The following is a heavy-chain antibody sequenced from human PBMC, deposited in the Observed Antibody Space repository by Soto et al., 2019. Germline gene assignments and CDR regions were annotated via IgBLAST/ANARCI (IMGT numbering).Heavy chain of an antibody. V-gene: IGHV1-18*01. Sequence: ASVKVSCKASGYTFTSYGISWVRQAPGQGLEWMGWISAYNGNTNYAQKLQGRVTMTTDTSTSTAYMELRSLRSDDTAVYYCARGPYIWGSYRYAHDYWGQGTLVTVSS. D-gene: IGHD3-16*02. CDR3: ARGPYIWGSYRYAHDY. CDR1: GYTFTSYG. CDR2: ISAYNGNT. J-gene: IGHJ4*02.